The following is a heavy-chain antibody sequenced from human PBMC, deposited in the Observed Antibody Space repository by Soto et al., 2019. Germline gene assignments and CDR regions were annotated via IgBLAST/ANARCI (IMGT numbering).Heavy chain of an antibody. Sequence: SETLSLTCTVSGGSISSYYWSWVRQPPGKGLEWIGFIYYSGSSNYSPSLKSRVTISLDTSKNQFSLKLSSVTAADTAVYYCARQYDSLTGYYMDVWGKGTTVTVSS. CDR2: IYYSGSS. J-gene: IGHJ6*03. D-gene: IGHD3-9*01. CDR1: GGSISSYY. V-gene: IGHV4-59*08. CDR3: ARQYDSLTGYYMDV.